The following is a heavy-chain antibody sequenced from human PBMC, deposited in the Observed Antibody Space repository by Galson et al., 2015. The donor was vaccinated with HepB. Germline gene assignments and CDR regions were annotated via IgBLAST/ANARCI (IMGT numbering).Heavy chain of an antibody. CDR2: ISGGGGST. CDR3: TTRSTVTNV. Sequence: SLRLSCAASGFTFSRHVMSWVRQAPAQGLEWVSSISGGGGSTYYADPVEGRFTISRDNSKNTLYLQMESLRGEDTAVYYCTTRSTVTNVWGQGILVTVSS. D-gene: IGHD4-17*01. CDR1: GFTFSRHV. J-gene: IGHJ4*02. V-gene: IGHV3-23*01.